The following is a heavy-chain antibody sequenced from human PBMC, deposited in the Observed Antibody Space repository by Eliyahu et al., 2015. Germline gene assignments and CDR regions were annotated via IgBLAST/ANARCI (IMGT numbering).Heavy chain of an antibody. CDR2: ISSSSTYT. V-gene: IGHV3-11*06. J-gene: IGHJ4*02. CDR3: ARIYILTGYFDY. Sequence: QEQLVESGGGLVKPGGSLRLSXXASXFXFRDYYLRWIRXAPGKGLEWVSYISSSSTYTNYADSVKGRFTISRDNAKNSLYLQMISLRAEDTAVYYCARIYILTGYFDYWGQGTLVTVSS. CDR1: XFXFRDYY. D-gene: IGHD3-9*01.